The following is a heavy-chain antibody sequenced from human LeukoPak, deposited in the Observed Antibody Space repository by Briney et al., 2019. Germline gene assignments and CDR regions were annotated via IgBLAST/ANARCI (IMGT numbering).Heavy chain of an antibody. J-gene: IGHJ4*02. D-gene: IGHD6-19*01. CDR1: GFTVSSNY. Sequence: GGSLRLSCAASGFTVSSNYMSWVRQAPGKGLEWVSVIYSGGSTYYADSVKGRFTISRDNSKNTLYLQMSSLRAEDTAVYYCARSKYSSGLYYFDYWGQGTLVTVSS. CDR2: IYSGGST. CDR3: ARSKYSSGLYYFDY. V-gene: IGHV3-53*01.